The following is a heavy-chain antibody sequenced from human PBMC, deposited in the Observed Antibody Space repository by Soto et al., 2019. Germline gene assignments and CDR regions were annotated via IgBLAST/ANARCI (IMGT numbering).Heavy chain of an antibody. Sequence: EVQLVESGGGVVQPGGSLRLSCAASGFTFSSYWMHWVRQAPGKGLVWVSRINSDGSSTSYADSVKGRFTISRDNAKNTLYLQMNSRRAEDTAVYYCARGVETRAVAGIYAWAFDYWGQGTLVTVSS. D-gene: IGHD6-19*01. CDR3: ARGVETRAVAGIYAWAFDY. V-gene: IGHV3-74*01. CDR1: GFTFSSYW. J-gene: IGHJ4*02. CDR2: INSDGSST.